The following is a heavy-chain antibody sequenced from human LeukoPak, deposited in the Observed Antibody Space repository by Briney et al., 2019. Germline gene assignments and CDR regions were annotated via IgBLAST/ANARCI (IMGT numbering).Heavy chain of an antibody. D-gene: IGHD5-12*01. V-gene: IGHV4-59*01. Sequence: SETLSLTCSVSGGSISSYYWSWIRQPPGKGLEWIGYLFYSGNTNSNPSLKSRVTIIADTSKNQFSLRLNSVTAADTAVYFCGRVRTGNTGSPEYFEDWGQGTLVTVSS. CDR3: GRVRTGNTGSPEYFED. CDR2: LFYSGNT. J-gene: IGHJ1*01. CDR1: GGSISSYY.